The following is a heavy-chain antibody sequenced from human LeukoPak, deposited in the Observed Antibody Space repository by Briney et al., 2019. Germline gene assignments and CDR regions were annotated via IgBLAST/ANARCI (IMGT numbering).Heavy chain of an antibody. D-gene: IGHD2-2*02. CDR2: IYPGDSDT. V-gene: IGHV5-51*01. J-gene: IGHJ3*02. Sequence: GESLKISCKGSGYSFTSYWIGWVRQMPGKGLEWMGIIYPGDSDTRYSPSFQGQATISADKSISTAYLQWSSLKASDTAMYYCARLGCSSTSCYTWGDDAFDIWGQGTMVTVSS. CDR3: ARLGCSSTSCYTWGDDAFDI. CDR1: GYSFTSYW.